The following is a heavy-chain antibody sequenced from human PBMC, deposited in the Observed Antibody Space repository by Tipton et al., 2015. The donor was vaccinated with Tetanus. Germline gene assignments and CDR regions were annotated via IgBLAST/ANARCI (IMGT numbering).Heavy chain of an antibody. CDR3: ARRGEARANWFDS. V-gene: IGHV3-53*01. CDR1: GFIVSSHY. CDR2: MYSGGDT. Sequence: SLRLSCVASGFIVSSHYMSWVRQAPGKGLEWASVMYSGGDTYYADSVKGRFTISRDNAKNSLLLQMNSLRDEDTAVYYCARRGEARANWFDSWGQGTLVTVSS. J-gene: IGHJ5*01. D-gene: IGHD2-21*01.